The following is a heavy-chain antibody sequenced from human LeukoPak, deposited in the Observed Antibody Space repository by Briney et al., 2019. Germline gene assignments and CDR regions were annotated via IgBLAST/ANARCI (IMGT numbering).Heavy chain of an antibody. CDR1: GFTFSLNA. V-gene: IGHV3-64D*06. CDR2: ISSNGDTT. D-gene: IGHD3-22*01. CDR3: VKDITRRGIEGYDRFDS. J-gene: IGHJ4*02. Sequence: GGSLRLSCSASGFTFSLNAMHWVRQAPGEGLEYVSGISSNGDTTHYADAVKGRVTISRDNSKNTLYLQMSSLRDEDTAVYYCVKDITRRGIEGYDRFDSWGQGTRVTVSS.